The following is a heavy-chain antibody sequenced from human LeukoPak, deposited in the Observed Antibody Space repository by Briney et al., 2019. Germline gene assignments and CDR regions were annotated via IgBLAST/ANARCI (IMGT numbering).Heavy chain of an antibody. CDR2: IIPIFGTA. J-gene: IGHJ6*03. D-gene: IGHD3-3*01. Sequence: GASVKVSCKASGGTFISYAVSWVRQAPGQGLEWMGGIIPIFGTANYAQKFQGRVTITADESTSTAYMELSSLRSEDTAVYYCARDFPTRSGYLAYYYYYMDVWGKGTTVTVSS. V-gene: IGHV1-69*13. CDR3: ARDFPTRSGYLAYYYYYMDV. CDR1: GGTFISYA.